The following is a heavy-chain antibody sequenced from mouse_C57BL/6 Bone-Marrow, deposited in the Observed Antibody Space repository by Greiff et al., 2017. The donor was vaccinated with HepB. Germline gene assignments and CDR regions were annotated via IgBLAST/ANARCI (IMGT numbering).Heavy chain of an antibody. CDR2: LSNLAYSI. J-gene: IGHJ3*01. D-gene: IGHD1-1*01. CDR1: GFTFRDYG. Sequence: EVKPVESGGGLVQPGGSLKLSCAASGFTFRDYGMAWGPQAPRKGPGGVAFLSNLAYSIYYADTVTGRFTISRENAKNTLYLEMSSLRSEDTAMYYCARIYYYGSSSWFAYWGQGTLVTVSA. CDR3: ARIYYYGSSSWFAY. V-gene: IGHV5-15*04.